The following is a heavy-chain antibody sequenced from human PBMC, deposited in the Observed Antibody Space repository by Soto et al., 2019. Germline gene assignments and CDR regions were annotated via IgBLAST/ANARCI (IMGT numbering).Heavy chain of an antibody. D-gene: IGHD3-9*01. J-gene: IGHJ5*02. Sequence: SETLSLTCAVYGGSFSGYYWSWIRHPPGKGLEWIGEINHSGSTNYNPSLKSRVTISVDTSKNQFSLKLSSVTAADTAVYYCARGRGVRYFYWLSPNWFDPWGQRTLVTVSS. V-gene: IGHV4-34*01. CDR2: INHSGST. CDR3: ARGRGVRYFYWLSPNWFDP. CDR1: GGSFSGYY.